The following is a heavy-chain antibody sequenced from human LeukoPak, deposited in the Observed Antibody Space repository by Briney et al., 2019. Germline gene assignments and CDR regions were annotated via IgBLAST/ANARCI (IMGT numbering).Heavy chain of an antibody. V-gene: IGHV3-48*01. Sequence: PGGSLRLSCAASGFTFSSYSMNWVRQAPGKGLEWVSYISSSSSTIYYADSVKGRSTISRDNAKNSLYLQMNSLRAEDTAVYYCARDRGVVVAATFFDYWGQGTLVTVSS. D-gene: IGHD2-15*01. CDR1: GFTFSSYS. J-gene: IGHJ4*02. CDR2: ISSSSSTI. CDR3: ARDRGVVVAATFFDY.